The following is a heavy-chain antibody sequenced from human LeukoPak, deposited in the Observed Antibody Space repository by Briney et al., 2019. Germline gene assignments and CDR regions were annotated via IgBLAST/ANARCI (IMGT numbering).Heavy chain of an antibody. CDR3: ARRSHSGRNAGAFDV. CDR2: IGGGGDST. J-gene: IGHJ3*01. Sequence: PGGSLRLSCAASGFTFSSYGMSWVRQAPGKGLEWVSVIGGGGDSTFYIDSVKGRFTVSRDNSKNSLYLQMNSLRAEDTAVYYCARRSHSGRNAGAFDVWGQGTMVTVSS. D-gene: IGHD5-12*01. CDR1: GFTFSSYG. V-gene: IGHV3-23*01.